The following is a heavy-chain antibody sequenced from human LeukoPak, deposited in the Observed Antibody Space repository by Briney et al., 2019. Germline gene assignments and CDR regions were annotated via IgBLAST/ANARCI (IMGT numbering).Heavy chain of an antibody. CDR1: GGSISSHY. D-gene: IGHD6-13*01. CDR3: ARGGYSGSWYYYYYYMDV. CDR2: IYYSGST. Sequence: SETLSLTCTVSGGSISSHYWSWIRQPPGKGLEWIGYIYYSGSTNYNPSLKSRVTISVDTSKNQFSLKLSSVTAADTAVYYCARGGYSGSWYYYYYYMDVWGKGTTVTVSS. V-gene: IGHV4-59*11. J-gene: IGHJ6*03.